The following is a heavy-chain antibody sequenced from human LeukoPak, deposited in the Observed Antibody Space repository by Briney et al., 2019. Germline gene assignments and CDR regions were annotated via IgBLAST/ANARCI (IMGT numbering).Heavy chain of an antibody. D-gene: IGHD4-17*01. CDR1: GGSFSGYY. V-gene: IGHV4-34*01. CDR2: INHSGST. Sequence: SETLSLTCAVYGGSFSGYYWSWIRQPPGKGLEWIGEINHSGSTNYNPSLKSRVTISVDRPKNQFSLKLSSVTAADTAVYYCARADGDYGSYYGMDVWGQGTTVTVSS. CDR3: ARADGDYGSYYGMDV. J-gene: IGHJ6*02.